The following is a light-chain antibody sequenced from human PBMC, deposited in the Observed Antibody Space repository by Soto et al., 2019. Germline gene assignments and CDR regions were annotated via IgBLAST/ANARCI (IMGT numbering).Light chain of an antibody. CDR1: SSDGGGYDF. CDR2: EVT. CDR3: RSYSRTTTPEV. V-gene: IGLV2-14*01. J-gene: IGLJ1*01. Sequence: QSVLAQPASGSGSPGQSITISCTGASSDGGGYDFVSWYQHYPGTPPKLIIYEVTHRPSGVSHRFSGSKSASTASLNISGPQVQEQADSFSRSYSRTTTPEVFGTGTKGTV.